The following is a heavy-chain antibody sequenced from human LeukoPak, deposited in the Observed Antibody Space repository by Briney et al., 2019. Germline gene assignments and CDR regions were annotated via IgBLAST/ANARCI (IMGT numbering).Heavy chain of an antibody. CDR2: INPSGGST. CDR3: ARAPIQTSAFNWFDP. CDR1: GYTFTSYY. V-gene: IGHV1-46*01. J-gene: IGHJ5*02. Sequence: GASVKVSCKASGYTFTSYYMHWVRQAPGQGLEWMGIINPSGGSTSYAQKFQGRVTMARDTSTSTVYMELSSLRSEDTAVYYCARAPIQTSAFNWFDPWGQGTLVTVSS.